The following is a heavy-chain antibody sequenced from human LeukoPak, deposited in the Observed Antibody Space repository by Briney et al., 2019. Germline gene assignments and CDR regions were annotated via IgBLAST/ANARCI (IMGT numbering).Heavy chain of an antibody. CDR2: ISGSGGST. V-gene: IGHV3-23*01. J-gene: IGHJ4*02. CDR3: AKRAAYYFDS. Sequence: GGSLRLSCAASGFTFSSYSMNWVRQAPGKGLEWVSDISGSGGSTFYADSVKGRFTISRDNSKNTLYLQMNSLRAEVTAVYYCAKRAAYYFDSWGQGTLVTVSS. CDR1: GFTFSSYS.